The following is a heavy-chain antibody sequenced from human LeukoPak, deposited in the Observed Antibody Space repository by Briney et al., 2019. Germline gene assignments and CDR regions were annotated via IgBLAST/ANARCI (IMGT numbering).Heavy chain of an antibody. J-gene: IGHJ5*02. Sequence: KPSETLSLTCAVYGGSFSGYYWSWIRQPPGKGLEWIGEINHSGSTNYNPSLKSRVTISVDTSKNQFSQKLSSVTAADTAVYYCAREVVGFWSGYPNWFDPWGQGTLVTVSS. CDR1: GGSFSGYY. D-gene: IGHD3-3*01. CDR3: AREVVGFWSGYPNWFDP. CDR2: INHSGST. V-gene: IGHV4-34*01.